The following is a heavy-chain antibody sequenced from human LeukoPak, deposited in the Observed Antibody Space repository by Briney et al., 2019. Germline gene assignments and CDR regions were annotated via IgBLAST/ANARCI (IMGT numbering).Heavy chain of an antibody. V-gene: IGHV3-74*01. D-gene: IGHD5-12*01. CDR2: INSDGSST. J-gene: IGHJ4*02. CDR3: ARDFGGYDLVDY. Sequence: GSLRLSCAASGFTFSSYSMNWVRQAPGKGLVWVSRINSDGSSTSYADSVKGRFTISRDNAKHTLYLQMNSLRAEDTAVYYCARDFGGYDLVDYWGQGTLVTVSS. CDR1: GFTFSSYS.